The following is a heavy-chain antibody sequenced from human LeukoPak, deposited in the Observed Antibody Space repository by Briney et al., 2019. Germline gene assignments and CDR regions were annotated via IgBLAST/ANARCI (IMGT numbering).Heavy chain of an antibody. CDR3: AKDEQPGGG. Sequence: PGGSLRLSCAASGFPFSTFAMNWVRQAPGKGREWVSAISGSGITTHYVDSVKGRFIISRDNSKNTLYLQMNSLRAEDPAVYYCAKDEQPGGGRGRGTLVTVSS. J-gene: IGHJ2*01. D-gene: IGHD1/OR15-1a*01. CDR1: GFPFSTFA. V-gene: IGHV3-23*01. CDR2: ISGSGITT.